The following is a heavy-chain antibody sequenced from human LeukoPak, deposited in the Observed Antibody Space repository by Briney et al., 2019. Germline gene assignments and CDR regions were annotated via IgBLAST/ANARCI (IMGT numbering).Heavy chain of an antibody. J-gene: IGHJ6*02. D-gene: IGHD3-10*01. CDR2: MNPNSGNT. CDR3: ARKGQYYGSGSYMYYYYGMDV. V-gene: IGHV1-8*01. CDR1: GYTFTSYD. Sequence: ASVTVSCKASGYTFTSYDINWVRQATGQGLEWMGWMNPNSGNTGYAQKFQGRVTMTRNTSISTAYMELSSLRSEDTAVYYCARKGQYYGSGSYMYYYYGMDVWGQGTTVTVSS.